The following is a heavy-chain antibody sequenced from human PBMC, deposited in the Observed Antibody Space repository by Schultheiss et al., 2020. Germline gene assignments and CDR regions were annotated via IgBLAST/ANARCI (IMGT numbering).Heavy chain of an antibody. Sequence: GGSLRLSCAASGFTFSNAWMNWVRQAPGKGLEWVGRIKSKTDGGTTDYAAPVKGRFTISRDDSKNTLYLQMNSLKTEDTAVYYCAKAMVWKAKTYFDYWGQGTLVTVSS. CDR3: AKAMVWKAKTYFDY. CDR1: GFTFSNAW. D-gene: IGHD2-8*01. CDR2: IKSKTDGGTT. J-gene: IGHJ4*02. V-gene: IGHV3-15*07.